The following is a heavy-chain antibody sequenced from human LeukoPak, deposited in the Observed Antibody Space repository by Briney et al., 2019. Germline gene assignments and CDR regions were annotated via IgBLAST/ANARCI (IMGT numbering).Heavy chain of an antibody. CDR2: ISSNGRIT. D-gene: IGHD4-11*01. Sequence: PGGSLRLSCAASGSGFTFTTFGLHWVRQAPGKGLEWVAVISSNGRITYYTDSVKGRFTISRDNSKNTVYLQMDSLRAEDTALYYCASEVTTTTALDFWGQGTLVTVSS. V-gene: IGHV3-30*03. CDR3: ASEVTTTTALDF. CDR1: GSGFTFTTFG. J-gene: IGHJ4*02.